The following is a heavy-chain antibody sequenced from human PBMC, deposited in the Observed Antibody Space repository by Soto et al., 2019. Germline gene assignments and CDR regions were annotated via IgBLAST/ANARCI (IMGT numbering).Heavy chain of an antibody. Sequence: PSETLSLTCAVYGGSFSGYYWSWIRQPPGKGLEWIGEINHSGSTNYNPSLKSRVTISVDTSKNQFSLKLSSVTATDTAVYYCASSGYCSGGSCPRNPYYFDYWGQGTQVTVSS. J-gene: IGHJ4*02. CDR2: INHSGST. D-gene: IGHD2-15*01. CDR3: ASSGYCSGGSCPRNPYYFDY. V-gene: IGHV4-34*01. CDR1: GGSFSGYY.